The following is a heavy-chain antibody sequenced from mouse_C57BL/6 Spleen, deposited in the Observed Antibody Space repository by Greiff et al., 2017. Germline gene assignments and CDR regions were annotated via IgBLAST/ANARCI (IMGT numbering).Heavy chain of an antibody. D-gene: IGHD1-1*01. Sequence: VQLQQSGAELVRPGASVKLSCTASGFNINDDYMHWVKQRPEQGLEWIGWFDPANGDTESASKFQGKATITADTSSTTAYPEHRRLRSEDTAVYYCTTRATVVVDYWGQGTTLTVSS. CDR3: TTRATVVVDY. CDR2: FDPANGDT. CDR1: GFNINDDY. V-gene: IGHV14-4*01. J-gene: IGHJ2*01.